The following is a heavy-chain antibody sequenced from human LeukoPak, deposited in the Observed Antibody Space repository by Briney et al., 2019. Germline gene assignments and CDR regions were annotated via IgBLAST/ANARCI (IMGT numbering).Heavy chain of an antibody. D-gene: IGHD1-26*01. CDR3: VRDPSPAESGLAYDAFDL. Sequence: PGGSLRLSCTASRITLRSNWMTCVRQAPGEGLWWGSNIRADGTIKHYLDSVNGRFTISRDNAKNSLYLQMDSLRGEDTAVYYCVRDPSPAESGLAYDAFDLWGQGTMVTVSS. J-gene: IGHJ3*01. CDR1: RITLRSNW. V-gene: IGHV3-7*01. CDR2: IRADGTIK.